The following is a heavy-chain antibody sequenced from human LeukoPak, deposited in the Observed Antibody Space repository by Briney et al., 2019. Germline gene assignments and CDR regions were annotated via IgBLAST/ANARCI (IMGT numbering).Heavy chain of an antibody. J-gene: IGHJ3*02. D-gene: IGHD3-10*01. Sequence: PGGSLRRSSAASGFTFSSYWMHWVRQAPGKGLVWVSRINSDGSSTSYADSVKGRFTISRDNAKNTLYLQMNSLRAEDTAVYYCARDPGLLLWFGELSSDAFDIWGQGTMVTVSS. CDR1: GFTFSSYW. CDR3: ARDPGLLLWFGELSSDAFDI. V-gene: IGHV3-74*01. CDR2: INSDGSST.